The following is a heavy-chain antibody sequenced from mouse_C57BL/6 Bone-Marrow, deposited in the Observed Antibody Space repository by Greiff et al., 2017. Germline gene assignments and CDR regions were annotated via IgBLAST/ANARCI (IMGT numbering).Heavy chain of an antibody. V-gene: IGHV1-74*01. CDR1: GYTFTSYW. CDR2: IHPSDSDT. Sequence: QVQLQQPGAELVKPGASVKVSCKASGYTFTSYWMHWVKQRPGQGLEWIGRIHPSDSDTNYNQKFKGKATVTVDKSSSTAYMQLSSLTSEDSAVYYCAIGYYGSILAYWGQGTLVTVSA. D-gene: IGHD1-1*01. J-gene: IGHJ3*01. CDR3: AIGYYGSILAY.